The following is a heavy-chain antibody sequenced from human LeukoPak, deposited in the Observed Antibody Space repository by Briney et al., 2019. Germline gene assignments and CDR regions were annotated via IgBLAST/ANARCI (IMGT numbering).Heavy chain of an antibody. J-gene: IGHJ4*02. CDR3: AREGPYYYDSSGYYAGESD. CDR2: INHSGST. V-gene: IGHV4-34*01. Sequence: SETLSLTCAVYGGSFSGYYWSWIRQPPGKGLEWNGEINHSGSTNYNPSLKSRVTISVDTSKNQFSLKLSSVTAADTAVYYCAREGPYYYDSSGYYAGESDWGQGTLVTVSS. D-gene: IGHD3-22*01. CDR1: GGSFSGYY.